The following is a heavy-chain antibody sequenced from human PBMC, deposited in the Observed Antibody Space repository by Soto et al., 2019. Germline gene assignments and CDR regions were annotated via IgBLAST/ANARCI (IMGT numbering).Heavy chain of an antibody. J-gene: IGHJ4*02. CDR2: IYHDGNT. V-gene: IGHV4-59*02. CDR1: GASVRSYY. Sequence: PXESLSLTCTVSGASVRSYYWSWLRQSPGKGLEWIAYIYHDGNTNSHPSLRSRVAISIDTSKNQFSLGLSSVTAADTAIYYCPNTVWGGASFDNWGQGALVTVSS. D-gene: IGHD3-16*01. CDR3: PNTVWGGASFDN.